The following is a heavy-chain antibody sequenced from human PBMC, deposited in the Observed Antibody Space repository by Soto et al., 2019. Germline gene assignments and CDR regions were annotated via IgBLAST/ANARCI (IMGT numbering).Heavy chain of an antibody. CDR1: GFTFSSYD. V-gene: IGHV3-23*01. CDR3: AKAPGGYDYGYSYGLDV. D-gene: IGHD5-12*01. J-gene: IGHJ6*02. Sequence: EVQLLESGGGLVQPGGSLRLSCAASGFTFSSYDMSWVRQAPGKGLEWVSAISGSGGSTYYADSVKGRFTISRDNSKNTLYLQMSSLRAEDTAVYYCAKAPGGYDYGYSYGLDVWGQGTTVTVSS. CDR2: ISGSGGST.